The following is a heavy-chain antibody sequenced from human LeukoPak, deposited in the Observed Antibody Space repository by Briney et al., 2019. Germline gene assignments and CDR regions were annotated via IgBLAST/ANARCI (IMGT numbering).Heavy chain of an antibody. CDR2: ISYDGSNK. Sequence: PGRSLRLSCAASGFTFSSYAMHWVRQAPGKGLEWVAVISYDGSNKYYADSVKGRFTISRDNSKNTLYLQMNSLRAEDTAVYYCARDRQYYDILTGYSHHFDYWGQGTLVTVSS. CDR1: GFTFSSYA. J-gene: IGHJ4*02. V-gene: IGHV3-30-3*01. CDR3: ARDRQYYDILTGYSHHFDY. D-gene: IGHD3-9*01.